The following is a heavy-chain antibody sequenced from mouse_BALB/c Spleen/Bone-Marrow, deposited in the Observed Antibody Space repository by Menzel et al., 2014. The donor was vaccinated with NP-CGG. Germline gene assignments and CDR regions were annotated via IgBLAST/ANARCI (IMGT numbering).Heavy chain of an antibody. CDR1: GYTFTDYA. J-gene: IGHJ1*01. CDR2: ISTYSGNT. Sequence: VQLQQSGPELVRPGVSVKISCKGSGYTFTDYAMHWVKQSHAKSLEWIGVISTYSGNTTYNQKFKGKDTMTVDKSSSTAYMELARLTSEDSAIYYCARGEGYDGWYFDVWGAGTTVTVSS. CDR3: ARGEGYDGWYFDV. V-gene: IGHV1-67*01. D-gene: IGHD2-2*01.